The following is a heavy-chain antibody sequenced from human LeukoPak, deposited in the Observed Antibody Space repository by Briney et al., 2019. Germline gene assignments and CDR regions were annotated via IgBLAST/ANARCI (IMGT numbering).Heavy chain of an antibody. D-gene: IGHD5-24*01. V-gene: IGHV4-31*03. CDR2: IYYSGST. Sequence: TPSETLSLTCTVSGGSISSGGYYWSWIRQHPGKGLEWIGYIYYSGSTYYNPSLKSRVTISVDTSKNQFSLKLSSVTAADTAVYYCARLDDPKMAQLDAFDIWGQGTMVTVSS. CDR3: ARLDDPKMAQLDAFDI. CDR1: GGSISSGGYY. J-gene: IGHJ3*02.